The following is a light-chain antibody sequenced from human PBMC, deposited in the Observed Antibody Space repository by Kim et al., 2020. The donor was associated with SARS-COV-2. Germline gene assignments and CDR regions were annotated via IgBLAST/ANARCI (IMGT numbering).Light chain of an antibody. J-gene: IGLJ3*02. Sequence: SYELTQPPSVSVSPGQTARITCSGDALPKQYAYWYQQKPGQAPVLVIYKDSERPSGIPERFSGSSSGTTVTLTISGVQAEDEAHYYCQSADSSGTWVFGGGTQLTVL. V-gene: IGLV3-25*03. CDR1: ALPKQY. CDR3: QSADSSGTWV. CDR2: KDS.